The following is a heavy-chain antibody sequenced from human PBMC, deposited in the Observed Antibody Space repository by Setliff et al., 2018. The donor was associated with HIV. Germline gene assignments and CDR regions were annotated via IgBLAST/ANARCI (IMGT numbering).Heavy chain of an antibody. CDR2: IYYSRST. V-gene: IGHV4-39*01. CDR1: SGSISRSSDN. CDR3: SGPGRLSGSYWWGGDY. Sequence: KPSETMSLASTVASGSISRSSDNWGWIREHPGKGLEWMGSIYYSRSTYYNPFLKSRVTISVDTSKNQFSLKLTFVTAADTAVYYCSGPGRLSGSYWWGGDYWGPGTLVTVSS. D-gene: IGHD1-26*01. J-gene: IGHJ4*02.